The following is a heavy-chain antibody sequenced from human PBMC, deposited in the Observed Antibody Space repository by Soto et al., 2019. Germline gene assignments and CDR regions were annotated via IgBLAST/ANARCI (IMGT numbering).Heavy chain of an antibody. CDR1: GLTFSTSW. J-gene: IGHJ4*02. CDR3: ASLRGVYSDGFHFDY. Sequence: EVQLVESGGGLVQPGGSLRLSCAASGLTFSTSWMSWVRQAPGKGLEWVANIKEDGSEKYYLVSLKGRFTISRDNAKNSLYLQMNSLRGEDTAVYYCASLRGVYSDGFHFDYWGQGTLLTVSS. CDR2: IKEDGSEK. D-gene: IGHD5-18*01. V-gene: IGHV3-7*05.